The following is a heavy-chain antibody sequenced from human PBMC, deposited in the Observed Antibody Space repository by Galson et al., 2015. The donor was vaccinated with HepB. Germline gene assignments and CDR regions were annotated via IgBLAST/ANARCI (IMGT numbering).Heavy chain of an antibody. V-gene: IGHV6-1*01. J-gene: IGHJ4*02. CDR2: TYYRSKWYN. CDR3: ARSHRAYYYDSSGYGMPDY. CDR1: GDSVSSNSAA. Sequence: CAISGDSVSSNSAAWNWIRQSPSRGLEWLGRTYYRSKWYNDYAVSVKSRITINPDTSKNQFSLQLNSVTPEDTAVYYCARSHRAYYYDSSGYGMPDYWGQGTLVTVSS. D-gene: IGHD3-22*01.